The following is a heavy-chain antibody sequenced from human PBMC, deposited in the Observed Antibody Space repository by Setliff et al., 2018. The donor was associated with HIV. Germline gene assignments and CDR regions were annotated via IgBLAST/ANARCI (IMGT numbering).Heavy chain of an antibody. D-gene: IGHD1-26*01. CDR2: FDPGNGET. J-gene: IGHJ4*02. CDR3: ASGCLIGGSGPCRNFEF. V-gene: IGHV1-24*01. CDR1: GYTLTELS. Sequence: ASVKVSCKLSGYTLTELSMHWVRQAPGKGLEWMGSFDPGNGETIYAQKFQGRLTMTKDTSTSTVYMELSSLKSDDTAVYYCASGCLIGGSGPCRNFEFWGQGTLVTVSS.